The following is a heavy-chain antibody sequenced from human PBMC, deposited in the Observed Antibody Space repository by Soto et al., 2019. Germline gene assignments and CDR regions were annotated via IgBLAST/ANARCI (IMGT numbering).Heavy chain of an antibody. D-gene: IGHD3-22*01. CDR2: IIPIFGTA. Sequence: QVQLVQSGAEVKKPGSSVKVSCKASGGTFSSYAISWVRQAPGQGLEWMGGIIPIFGTANYAQKFQGRVTITADESTSTAYMELSSLRSEDTALYYGASDYYDSSGYYGGGWFEPWGQGTLVTVS. CDR3: ASDYYDSSGYYGGGWFEP. V-gene: IGHV1-69*12. CDR1: GGTFSSYA. J-gene: IGHJ5*02.